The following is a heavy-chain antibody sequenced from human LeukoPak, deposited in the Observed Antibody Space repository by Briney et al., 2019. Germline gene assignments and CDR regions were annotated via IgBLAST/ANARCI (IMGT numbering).Heavy chain of an antibody. CDR2: IRSKANSYAT. Sequence: QAGGSLRLSCAASGFTFSGSAMHWVRQASGKGLEWVGRIRSKANSYATEYAASVKGRFTISRDDSKNTAYLQMNSLKTEDTAVYYCTRAETVYFDYWGQGTLVTVSS. J-gene: IGHJ4*02. V-gene: IGHV3-73*01. CDR3: TRAETVYFDY. CDR1: GFTFSGSA.